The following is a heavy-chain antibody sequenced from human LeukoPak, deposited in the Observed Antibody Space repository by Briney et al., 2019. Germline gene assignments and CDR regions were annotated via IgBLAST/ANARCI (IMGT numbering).Heavy chain of an antibody. D-gene: IGHD4-17*01. V-gene: IGHV4-61*01. CDR1: GGSLSSGTHY. CDR2: IYYTGST. Sequence: SETLSLTCIVSGGSLSSGTHYWNWIRLPPGKGLERIGCIYYTGSTKYNPSLKSRVTISVDTSKNQFSLKLNSVTAADTAVYYCARDHGDYLNWFDPWGQETLVTVSS. J-gene: IGHJ5*02. CDR3: ARDHGDYLNWFDP.